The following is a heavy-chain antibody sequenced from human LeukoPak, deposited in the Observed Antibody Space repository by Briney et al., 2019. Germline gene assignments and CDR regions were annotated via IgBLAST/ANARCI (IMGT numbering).Heavy chain of an antibody. CDR2: ISYDGSNK. J-gene: IGHJ4*02. D-gene: IGHD1-26*01. Sequence: PGGSLRLSCAASGFTFSSYAMHWVRQAPGKGLEWVAVISYDGSNKYYADSVKGRFTISRDNSKNTLYLQMNSLRAEDTAVYYCARDPTSGSYVRFFDYWGQGTLVTVSS. CDR3: ARDPTSGSYVRFFDY. V-gene: IGHV3-30-3*01. CDR1: GFTFSSYA.